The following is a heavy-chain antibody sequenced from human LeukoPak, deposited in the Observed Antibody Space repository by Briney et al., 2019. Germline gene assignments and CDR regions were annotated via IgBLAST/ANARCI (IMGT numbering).Heavy chain of an antibody. CDR3: ARHIRPFIVAPGTSFDY. J-gene: IGHJ4*02. V-gene: IGHV5-51*01. D-gene: IGHD6-13*01. CDR2: IYPGDSDT. Sequence: HGESLKISCKGSGYSFTNYWIGWVRQMPGKGLEWMGIIYPGDSDTRYSPSFQGQVTISADKSISTAYLQCSSLRASDTAMYYCARHIRPFIVAPGTSFDYWGQGTLVTVSS. CDR1: GYSFTNYW.